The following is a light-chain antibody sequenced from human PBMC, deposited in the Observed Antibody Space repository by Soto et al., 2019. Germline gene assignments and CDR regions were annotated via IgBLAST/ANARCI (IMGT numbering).Light chain of an antibody. CDR2: GAS. V-gene: IGKV3-20*01. J-gene: IGKJ4*01. CDR1: QSVSSAF. CDR3: RQYGRSLGFA. Sequence: EVVLTQSPGTLCLSPGERATLSCRASQSVSSAFLAWYREKPGQAPSLLIYGASSRATRIPDRFSGSGSRTDFTLTISSLEPEDFAVYYCRQYGRSLGFAFGGGTKVDIK.